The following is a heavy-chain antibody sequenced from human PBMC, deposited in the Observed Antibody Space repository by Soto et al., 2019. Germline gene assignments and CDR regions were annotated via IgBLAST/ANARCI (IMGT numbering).Heavy chain of an antibody. J-gene: IGHJ4*02. CDR2: IYYSGST. CDR3: ARVFAKGSSSWYFDY. Sequence: SETLSLTCTVSGGSISSGGYYWSWIRLHPGKGLEWIGYIYYSGSTYYNPSLKSRVTISVDTSKNQFSLKLSSVTAADTAVYYCARVFAKGSSSWYFDYWGQGTLVTVSS. CDR1: GGSISSGGYY. D-gene: IGHD6-13*01. V-gene: IGHV4-31*03.